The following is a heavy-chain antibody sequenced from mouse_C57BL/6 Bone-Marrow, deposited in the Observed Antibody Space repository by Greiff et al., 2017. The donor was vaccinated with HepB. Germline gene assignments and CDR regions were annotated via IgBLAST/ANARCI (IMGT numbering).Heavy chain of an antibody. D-gene: IGHD1-1*01. V-gene: IGHV3-8*01. CDR3: ARDYGSSYWYFDV. J-gene: IGHJ1*03. CDR2: ISCSGST. Sequence: EVKLQESGPGLAKPSQTLSLTCSVTGYSITSDYWNWIRKFPGNKLEYMGYISCSGSTYYNPSLKSRISITRDTSKNQYYLQLNSVTTEDTATYYCARDYGSSYWYFDVWGTGTTVTVSS. CDR1: GYSITSDY.